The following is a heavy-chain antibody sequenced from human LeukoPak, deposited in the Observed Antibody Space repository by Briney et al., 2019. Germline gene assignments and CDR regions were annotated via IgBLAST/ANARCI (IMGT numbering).Heavy chain of an antibody. Sequence: ASVKVSCKASGYTFTSYDINWVRQATGQGLEWMGWMYPNSGNTGYAQKFQGRVTMTRNTSISTAYMELSSLRSEDTAVYYCARWLRPSGYYYHWGQGTLVTVSS. CDR2: MYPNSGNT. CDR1: GYTFTSYD. V-gene: IGHV1-8*01. CDR3: ARWLRPSGYYYH. D-gene: IGHD3-22*01. J-gene: IGHJ5*02.